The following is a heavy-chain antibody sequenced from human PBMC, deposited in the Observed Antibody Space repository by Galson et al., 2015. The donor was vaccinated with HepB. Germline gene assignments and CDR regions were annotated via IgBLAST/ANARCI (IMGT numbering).Heavy chain of an antibody. Sequence: QSGAEVKKPGASVKVSCKASAYTFTSYGIIWVRQAPGQGLEWMGWIRAYNGDTNYAQKFQGRVTMTTDTSTSTAYMELRSLTSDDTAVYYCARGMVQGVIITLDYWGQGTLVTVSS. CDR3: ARGMVQGVIITLDY. CDR1: AYTFTSYG. CDR2: IRAYNGDT. J-gene: IGHJ4*02. V-gene: IGHV1-18*01. D-gene: IGHD3-10*01.